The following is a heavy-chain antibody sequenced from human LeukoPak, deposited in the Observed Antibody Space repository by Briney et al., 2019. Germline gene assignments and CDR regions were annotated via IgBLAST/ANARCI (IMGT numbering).Heavy chain of an antibody. J-gene: IGHJ4*02. CDR3: ARDESSGWVKVDKLDY. D-gene: IGHD6-19*01. CDR1: GFTFSDYY. Sequence: PGGSLRLSCAASGFTFSDYYMSWIRQAPGKGLEWVSYISSSGSTIYYADSVKGRFTISRDNAKNSLYLQMNSLRAEDTAVYYCARDESSGWVKVDKLDYWGQGILVTVSS. CDR2: ISSSGSTI. V-gene: IGHV3-11*01.